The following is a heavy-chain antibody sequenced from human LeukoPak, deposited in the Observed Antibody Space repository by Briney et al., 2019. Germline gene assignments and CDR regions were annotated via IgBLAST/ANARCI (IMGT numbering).Heavy chain of an antibody. CDR1: GYTFTSHD. CDR3: AAGRTVMDTVTYFDY. V-gene: IGHV1-8*01. CDR2: MNPNSGNT. J-gene: IGHJ4*02. Sequence: ASVKVSCKASGYTFTSHDFNWVRQATGQGLEWMGWMNPNSGNTNYAQKFQERVTITRDMSTSTAYMELSSLRSEDTAVYYCAAGRTVMDTVTYFDYWGQGTLVTVSS. D-gene: IGHD5-18*01.